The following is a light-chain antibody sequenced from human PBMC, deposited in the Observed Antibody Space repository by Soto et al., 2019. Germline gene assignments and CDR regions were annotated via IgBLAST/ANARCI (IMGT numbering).Light chain of an antibody. CDR3: QKYSSVIT. CDR2: AAS. CDR1: QGISSY. J-gene: IGKJ5*01. V-gene: IGKV1-27*01. Sequence: DIQMTQSPSSLSASVGDRVTITCRASQGISSYLAWYQQKLGKVPKLLISAASTLQLGVPSRFSGSGSGTDFTLTISSLQPEDVATYYCQKYSSVITFGQGTRLEIK.